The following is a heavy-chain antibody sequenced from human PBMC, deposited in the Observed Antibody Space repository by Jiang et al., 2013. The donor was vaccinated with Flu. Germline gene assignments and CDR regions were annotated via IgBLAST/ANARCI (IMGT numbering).Heavy chain of an antibody. V-gene: IGHV4-34*01. J-gene: IGHJ4*02. CDR2: INHSGST. CDR3: ARHRLRIAAAGNYFDY. Sequence: VLLKPSETLSLTCAVYGGSFSGYYWSWIRQPPGKGLEWIGEINHSGSTNYNPSLKSRVTISVDTSKNQFSLKLSSVTAADTAVYYCARHRLRIAAAGNYFDYVGPGNPGHRLL. D-gene: IGHD6-13*01. CDR1: GGSFSGYY.